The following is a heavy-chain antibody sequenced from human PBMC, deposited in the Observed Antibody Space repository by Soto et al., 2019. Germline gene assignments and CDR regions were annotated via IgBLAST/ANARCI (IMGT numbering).Heavy chain of an antibody. D-gene: IGHD1-1*01. V-gene: IGHV3-30-3*01. CDR2: ISYDGSNK. J-gene: IGHJ6*02. CDR1: GFTFSSYA. Sequence: GGSLRLSCAASGFTFSSYAMHWVRQAPGKGLEWVAVISYDGSNKYYADSVKGRFTISRDNSKNTLYLQMNSLRAEDTAVYYGARESGRRLARSGMDVWGQGTTVTVSS. CDR3: ARESGRRLARSGMDV.